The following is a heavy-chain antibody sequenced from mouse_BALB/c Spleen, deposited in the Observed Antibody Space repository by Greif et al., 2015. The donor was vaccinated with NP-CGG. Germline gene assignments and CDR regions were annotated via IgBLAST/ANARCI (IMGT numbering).Heavy chain of an antibody. CDR3: TRSGYYFWFAY. CDR1: GYTFTSHY. CDR2: INPSNGGT. V-gene: IGHV1S81*02. Sequence: QVQLQQSGAELVKPGAPVKLSCKASGYTFTSHYMYWVKQRPGQGLEWIGEINPSNGGTNFDEKFKSKATLTVDKSSSTAYMQLSSLKSEDSAVYYCTRSGYYFWFAYWGQGTLVTVSA. J-gene: IGHJ3*01. D-gene: IGHD2-3*01.